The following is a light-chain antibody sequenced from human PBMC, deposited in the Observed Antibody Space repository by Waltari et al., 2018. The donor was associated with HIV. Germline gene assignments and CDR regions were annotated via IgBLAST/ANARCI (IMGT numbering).Light chain of an antibody. V-gene: IGKV2-24*01. J-gene: IGKJ1*01. CDR1: QSLAHGNVNTY. CDR3: MQARDYPRT. CDR2: RVS. Sequence: DIVLTQSPLSAPFTVGQSASISCRSSQSLAHGNVNTYLSWLHRRTGEPPRLLIYRVSLRLPGVSHRFSGCGSGTYFTLKISSVEADDAGVYYCMQARDYPRTFGQGTRVEI.